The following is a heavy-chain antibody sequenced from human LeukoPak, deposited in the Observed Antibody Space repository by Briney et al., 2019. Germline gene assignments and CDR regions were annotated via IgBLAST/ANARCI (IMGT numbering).Heavy chain of an antibody. CDR3: GREGTVVVKGDFDY. Sequence: PGGSLRLSCAASGFTFSSYAMHWVRQAPGKGLEWVAVIWYDGSNKYYADSVKGRFTISRDHSKNKLYLQMNSLRAEDRAGYYCGREGTVVVKGDFDYWGQGTLVTVSS. CDR2: IWYDGSNK. J-gene: IGHJ4*02. D-gene: IGHD2-15*01. V-gene: IGHV3-33*08. CDR1: GFTFSSYA.